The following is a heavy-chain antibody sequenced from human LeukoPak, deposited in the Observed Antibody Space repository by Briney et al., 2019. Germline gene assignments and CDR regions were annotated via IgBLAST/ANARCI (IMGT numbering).Heavy chain of an antibody. V-gene: IGHV3-30*19. Sequence: PGGSLRLSCEVSGFTFSSYGMHWVRQAPGKGLEWVAFIEYDGSYKKEADSVKGRFTISRDKSKNTLHLQMNSLRVEDTAVYYCTRNFWSNYYTAFDYWGPGTLVTVSS. CDR1: GFTFSSYG. CDR3: TRNFWSNYYTAFDY. D-gene: IGHD3-3*01. CDR2: IEYDGSYK. J-gene: IGHJ4*02.